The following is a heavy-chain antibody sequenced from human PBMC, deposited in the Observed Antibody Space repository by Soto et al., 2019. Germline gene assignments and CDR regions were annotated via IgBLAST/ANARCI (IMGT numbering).Heavy chain of an antibody. V-gene: IGHV1-3*01. J-gene: IGHJ4*02. D-gene: IGHD6-19*01. CDR2: INGGNRNT. CDR3: ARIGYSSGWYSIDY. Sequence: QVQLVQSGAEVKKPGASLKVSCKTSGYTFTSYAMHWVRQDPGQRLEWMGWINGGNRNTKYSQRFQGRVTITTDTSASTAYRELSSLRSEDTAVYYCARIGYSSGWYSIDYWGQGPLVPVSS. CDR1: GYTFTSYA.